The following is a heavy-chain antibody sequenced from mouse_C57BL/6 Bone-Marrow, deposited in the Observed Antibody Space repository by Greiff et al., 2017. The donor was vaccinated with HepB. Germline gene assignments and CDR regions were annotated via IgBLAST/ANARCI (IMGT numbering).Heavy chain of an antibody. J-gene: IGHJ2*01. CDR2: ISYSGST. V-gene: IGHV3-1*01. CDR3: ARGGTGTLFDY. Sequence: EVKVEESGPGMVKPSQSLSLTCTVTGYSITSGYDWHWIRHFPGNKLEWMGYISYSGSTNYNPSLKSRISITHDTSKNHFFLKLNSVTTEDTATYYCARGGTGTLFDYWGQGTTLTVSS. CDR1: GYSITSGYD. D-gene: IGHD4-1*01.